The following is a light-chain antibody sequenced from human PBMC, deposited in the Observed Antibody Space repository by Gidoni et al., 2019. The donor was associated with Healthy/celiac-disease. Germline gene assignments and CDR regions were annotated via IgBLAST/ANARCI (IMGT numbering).Light chain of an antibody. Sequence: DIQMTHSPSSLSASVGDRVTITCQASQDISNYLHRYQQKPGKAPKLLIYDASNLRTGVPSKLSGSRAETDVTFTISSLQPEDIATDYYRQYDNRPPFTFGPGTKVEIK. CDR2: DAS. V-gene: IGKV1-33*01. CDR1: QDISNY. CDR3: RQYDNRPPFT. J-gene: IGKJ3*01.